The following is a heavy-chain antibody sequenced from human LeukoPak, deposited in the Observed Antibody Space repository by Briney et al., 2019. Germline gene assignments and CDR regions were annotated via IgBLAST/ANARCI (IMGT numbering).Heavy chain of an antibody. CDR2: ISSTGST. CDR3: ARGLLTYYYARDGPPPSLNYYFDY. Sequence: SETLSLTCTVPSFSISRDYWTWIRQPAGKELEWIGLISSTGSTNYNPSLNSRVTMSVDTATNQFSLKLSSVTAADTAVYFCARGLLTYYYARDGPPPSLNYYFDYWGLGIQVTVSS. V-gene: IGHV4-4*07. CDR1: SFSISRDY. D-gene: IGHD3-10*02. J-gene: IGHJ4*02.